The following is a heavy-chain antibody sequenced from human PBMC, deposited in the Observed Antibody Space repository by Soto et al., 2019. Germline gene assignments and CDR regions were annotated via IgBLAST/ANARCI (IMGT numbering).Heavy chain of an antibody. D-gene: IGHD4-17*01. CDR1: GFRLSDFA. Sequence: GGSLRLSCVASGFRLSDFAMHWVRQAPGKGLEWVAAISYDGSKKYFADSVKGRFTISRDNSNNTLYLQMNSLRPDDTAVYHCASPVGDFDHYFDYWGPGTLVTVSS. V-gene: IGHV3-30-3*01. J-gene: IGHJ4*02. CDR3: ASPVGDFDHYFDY. CDR2: ISYDGSKK.